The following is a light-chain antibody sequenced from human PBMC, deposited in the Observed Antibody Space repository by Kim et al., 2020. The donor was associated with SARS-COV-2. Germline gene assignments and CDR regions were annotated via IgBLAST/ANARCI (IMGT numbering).Light chain of an antibody. J-gene: IGLJ3*02. CDR1: ALPKQY. CDR3: QSADSSGTHWV. V-gene: IGLV3-25*03. CDR2: NDS. Sequence: SQGQTARINCSGDALPKQYAYWYQQKPGQAPVLVIYNDSDRPSGIPERFSGSSSGTTVMLTISGVQAEDEADYYCQSADSSGTHWVFGGGTQLTVL.